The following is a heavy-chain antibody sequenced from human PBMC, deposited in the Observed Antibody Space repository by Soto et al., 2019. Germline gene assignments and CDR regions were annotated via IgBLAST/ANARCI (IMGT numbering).Heavy chain of an antibody. Sequence: SVKVSCKSSGGTFSSYAISWVRQAPGQGLEWMGGIIPIFGTANYAQKFQGRVTITADKSTSTAYMELSSLRSEDTAVYYCARVRGEDYYHGMDVWGQGTTVTVSS. CDR3: ARVRGEDYYHGMDV. D-gene: IGHD3-10*01. J-gene: IGHJ6*02. CDR1: GGTFSSYA. CDR2: IIPIFGTA. V-gene: IGHV1-69*06.